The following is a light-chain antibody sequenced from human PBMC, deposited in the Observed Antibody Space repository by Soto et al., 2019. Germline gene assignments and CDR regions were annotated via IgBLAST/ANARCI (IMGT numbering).Light chain of an antibody. CDR3: QQYNNWPPIT. Sequence: EIVLTHSPATLALSPWEGATLSRSATESVSTYLAWYQQKPGRAPRLLIYDASKRATGIPARFSGSGSGTGFTLTISSLEPEDFAVYYCQQYNNWPPITFGQGTRLEIK. CDR1: ESVSTY. V-gene: IGKV3-11*01. J-gene: IGKJ5*01. CDR2: DAS.